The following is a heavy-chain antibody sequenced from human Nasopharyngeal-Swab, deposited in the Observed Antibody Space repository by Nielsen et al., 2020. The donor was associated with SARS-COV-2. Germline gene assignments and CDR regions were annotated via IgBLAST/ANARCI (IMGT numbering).Heavy chain of an antibody. V-gene: IGHV1-18*01. CDR2: ISAYNGNT. CDR3: ARGTYYDILTGYYPWDYYGMDV. CDR1: GYTFTSYG. D-gene: IGHD3-9*01. J-gene: IGHJ6*02. Sequence: ASVKVSCKASGYTFTSYGISWVRQAPGQGLEWMGWISAYNGNTNYAQKLQGRVTMTTDTSMSTAYMELRSLRSDDTAVYYCARGTYYDILTGYYPWDYYGMDVWGQGTTVTVSS.